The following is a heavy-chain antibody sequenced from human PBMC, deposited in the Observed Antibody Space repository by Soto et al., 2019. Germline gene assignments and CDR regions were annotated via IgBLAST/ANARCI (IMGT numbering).Heavy chain of an antibody. CDR1: GFTFSSYG. CDR3: AKEMPQVVPAAIGKYYYYGMDV. J-gene: IGHJ6*02. CDR2: ISYDGSNK. V-gene: IGHV3-30*18. Sequence: LRLSCAASGFTFSSYGMHWVRQAPGKGLEWVAVISYDGSNKYYADSVKGRFTISRDNSKNTLYLQMNSLRAEDTAVYYRAKEMPQVVPAAIGKYYYYGMDVWGQGTTVTVS. D-gene: IGHD2-2*01.